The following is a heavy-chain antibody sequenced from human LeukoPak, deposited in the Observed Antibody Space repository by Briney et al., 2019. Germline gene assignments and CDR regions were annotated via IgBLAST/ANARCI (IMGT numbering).Heavy chain of an antibody. J-gene: IGHJ6*02. CDR3: ARAHGDYGMDV. CDR2: IYHSGST. D-gene: IGHD4-17*01. V-gene: IGHV4-30-2*01. CDR1: GGSISSGGYS. Sequence: SQTLSLTCAVSGGSISSGGYSWSWIRQPPGKGLEWIGYIYHSGSTYYNPSLKSRVTISVDRSKNQFSLKLSSVTAADTAVYYRARAHGDYGMDVWGQGTTVTVSS.